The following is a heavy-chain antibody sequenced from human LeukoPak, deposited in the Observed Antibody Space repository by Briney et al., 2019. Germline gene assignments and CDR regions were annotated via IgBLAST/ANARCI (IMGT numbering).Heavy chain of an antibody. V-gene: IGHV3-73*01. CDR3: TRPGSGDPDY. Sequence: GGSLRLSCVASGFTFSGSAIHWVRQASGKVLGWVGRMRNKTKNYATAYAASVKGRFTISRDDSKNTAYLQMNSLKTEDTAVYYCTRPGSGDPDYWGQGTLVTVSS. CDR1: GFTFSGSA. CDR2: MRNKTKNYAT. D-gene: IGHD3-10*01. J-gene: IGHJ4*02.